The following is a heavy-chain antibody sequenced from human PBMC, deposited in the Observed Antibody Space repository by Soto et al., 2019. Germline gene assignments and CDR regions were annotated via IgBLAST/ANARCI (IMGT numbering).Heavy chain of an antibody. J-gene: IGHJ4*02. CDR3: ARGRLGGAAN. CDR1: GGSFSGYY. Sequence: QVQLQQWGAGLSKPSETLSLTCAVYGGSFSGYYWSWIRQPPGKGLEWIGEIDHSGGTNYNPSLKSRVTISVDTSKNPFSLKLSSVTAADTAVYYCARGRLGGAANWGQGTLVTVSS. D-gene: IGHD3-16*01. V-gene: IGHV4-34*01. CDR2: IDHSGGT.